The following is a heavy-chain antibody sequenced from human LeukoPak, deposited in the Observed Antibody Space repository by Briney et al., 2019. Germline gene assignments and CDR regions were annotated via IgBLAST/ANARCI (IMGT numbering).Heavy chain of an antibody. Sequence: SVKVSCKASGLTFTSSAMQWVRQARGQRLEWIGWIVVGSGNTNYAQKFQERVTITRDMSTSTAYMELSSLRSEDTTVYYCAADRLAAASFDYWGQGTLVTVSS. CDR3: AADRLAAASFDY. CDR1: GLTFTSSA. D-gene: IGHD6-13*01. V-gene: IGHV1-58*02. J-gene: IGHJ4*02. CDR2: IVVGSGNT.